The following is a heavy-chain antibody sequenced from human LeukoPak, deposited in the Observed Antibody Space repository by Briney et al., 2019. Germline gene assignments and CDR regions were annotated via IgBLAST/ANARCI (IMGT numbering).Heavy chain of an antibody. V-gene: IGHV4-34*01. Sequence: SETLSLTCAVYGGSFSGYYWSWIRQPPGKGLEWIGEINHSGSTNYNPSLKSRVTISVDTSKNQFSLKLSSVTAADTAVYYCARGAPFIAAAGPRQNWFDPWGQGTLVTVSS. J-gene: IGHJ5*02. D-gene: IGHD6-13*01. CDR3: ARGAPFIAAAGPRQNWFDP. CDR1: GGSFSGYY. CDR2: INHSGST.